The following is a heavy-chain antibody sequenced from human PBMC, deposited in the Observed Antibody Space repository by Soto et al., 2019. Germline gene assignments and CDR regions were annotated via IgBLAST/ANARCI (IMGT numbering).Heavy chain of an antibody. Sequence: PGGSLSLPCAASGFTFSANNMNWFRQPPGKGLEWVSSITSSSSSIYYADSLKGRFTISRDNAKNSLYLQMNSLRAEHTAVYYCASHYGDNGWFDPWGQGTLVTVSS. D-gene: IGHD4-17*01. CDR3: ASHYGDNGWFDP. J-gene: IGHJ5*02. CDR2: ITSSSSSI. CDR1: GFTFSANN. V-gene: IGHV3-21*06.